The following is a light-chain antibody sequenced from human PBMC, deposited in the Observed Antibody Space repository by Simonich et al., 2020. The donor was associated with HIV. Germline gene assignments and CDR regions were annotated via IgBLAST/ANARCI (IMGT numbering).Light chain of an antibody. CDR3: QTWGSGIQV. Sequence: QIVLTQSPSASASLGASVKLTCTLSSGHSTYAIAWHQQLPEKGPRFVMKVNNDGSHNKWDGIPDRFSGSSSGAERYLTISSLQSEDEADYYCQTWGSGIQVFGGGTKLTVL. CDR2: VNNDGSH. V-gene: IGLV4-69*01. CDR1: SGHSTYA. J-gene: IGLJ3*02.